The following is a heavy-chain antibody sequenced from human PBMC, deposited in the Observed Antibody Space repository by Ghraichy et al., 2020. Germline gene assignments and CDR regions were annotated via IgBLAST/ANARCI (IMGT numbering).Heavy chain of an antibody. CDR3: ARDWDYSWFDP. CDR2: INTNNGNA. J-gene: IGHJ5*02. D-gene: IGHD1-7*01. Sequence: ASVKVSCKTSGYTFTSYGISWVRQAPGQGLEWVGWINTNNGNANYAQKFQGRVTMTRDTSASTAYMELRSLRSDDTAVYYCARDWDYSWFDPWGQGTLVT. CDR1: GYTFTSYG. V-gene: IGHV1-18*01.